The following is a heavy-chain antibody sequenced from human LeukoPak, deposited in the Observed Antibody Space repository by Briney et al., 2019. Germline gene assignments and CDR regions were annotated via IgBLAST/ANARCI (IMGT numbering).Heavy chain of an antibody. V-gene: IGHV4-61*02. Sequence: SETLSLTCTVSGGSISSGSYYWSWIRQPAGKGLEWIGRIYTSGSTNYNPSLKSRVTISVDTSKNQFSLKLSSVTAADTAVYYCARGTRGYSYGSFDYWGQGTLVTVSS. CDR3: ARGTRGYSYGSFDY. CDR2: IYTSGST. D-gene: IGHD5-18*01. J-gene: IGHJ4*02. CDR1: GGSISSGSYY.